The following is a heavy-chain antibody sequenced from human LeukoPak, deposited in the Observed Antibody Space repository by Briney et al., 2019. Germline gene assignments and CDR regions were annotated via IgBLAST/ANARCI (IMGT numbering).Heavy chain of an antibody. CDR1: GFTFSSYG. CDR3: APGEFDY. CDR2: IWYDGSNK. V-gene: IGHV3-33*01. D-gene: IGHD3-16*01. Sequence: GRSLRLSCAASGFTFSSYGMHWARQAPGKGLEWVAVIWYDGSNKYYADSVKGRCTISRDNSENTLYLQMNSLRAEDTAVYYCAPGEFDYWGQGTLVTVSS. J-gene: IGHJ4*02.